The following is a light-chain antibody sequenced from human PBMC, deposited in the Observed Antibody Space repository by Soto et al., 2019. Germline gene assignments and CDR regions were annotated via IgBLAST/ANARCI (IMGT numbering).Light chain of an antibody. CDR3: SSYTTSSTYV. V-gene: IGLV2-14*03. Sequence: QSVLAQPASVSGSPGQSIAISCTGTSSDVGGFNYVSWYQQHPGKAPKFMIYDVSSRPSGVSDRFSGSKSGNTASLTLSGLQAEDDADYYCSSYTTSSTYVFGTGTKVTVL. CDR2: DVS. CDR1: SSDVGGFNY. J-gene: IGLJ1*01.